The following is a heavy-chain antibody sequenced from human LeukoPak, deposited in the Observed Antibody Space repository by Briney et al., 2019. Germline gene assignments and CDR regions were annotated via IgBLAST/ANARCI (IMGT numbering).Heavy chain of an antibody. CDR1: GYTFTSYD. V-gene: IGHV1-18*01. CDR3: ARDYGDYGEIDY. Sequence: ASVKVSCKASGYTFTSYDINWVRQATGQGLEWMGWISAYNGNTNYAQKLQGRVTMTTDTSTSTAYMELRSLRSDDTAVYYCARDYGDYGEIDYWGQGTLVTVSS. D-gene: IGHD4-17*01. J-gene: IGHJ4*02. CDR2: ISAYNGNT.